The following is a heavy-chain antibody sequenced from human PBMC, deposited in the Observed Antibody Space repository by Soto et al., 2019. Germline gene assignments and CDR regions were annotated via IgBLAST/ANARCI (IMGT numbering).Heavy chain of an antibody. D-gene: IGHD2-15*01. J-gene: IGHJ4*02. Sequence: SETLSLTCTVSGGSIYRSGYYWGWIRQPPGRGLAWIGNIDYNGVTYSNPSLKSRVTISRDTSKNQFSLKLTSVTAADTALYYCGKVLVGATGHTDSDSWGPGTLVTVSS. V-gene: IGHV4-39*01. CDR1: GGSIYRSGYY. CDR3: GKVLVGATGHTDSDS. CDR2: IDYNGVT.